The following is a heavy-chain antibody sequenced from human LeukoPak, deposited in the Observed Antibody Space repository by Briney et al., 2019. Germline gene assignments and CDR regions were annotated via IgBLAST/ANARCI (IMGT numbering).Heavy chain of an antibody. CDR3: ARVDWLANHYYYMDV. CDR1: GYSISTGYY. CDR2: IYHSGST. D-gene: IGHD2-21*01. J-gene: IGHJ6*03. V-gene: IGHV4-38-2*02. Sequence: PSETLSLTCTVPGYSISTGYYWGWIRQPPGKGLEWIGSIYHSGSTYYNPSLKSRVTISVDTSKNQFSLKLSSVIAADTAVYYCARVDWLANHYYYMDVWGKGTTVTVSS.